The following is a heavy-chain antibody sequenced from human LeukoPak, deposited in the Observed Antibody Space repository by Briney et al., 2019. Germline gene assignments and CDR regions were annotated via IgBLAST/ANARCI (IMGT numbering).Heavy chain of an antibody. CDR3: ASGYQLHD. CDR1: GDSVTANSAA. CDR2: TYYRSKWYS. D-gene: IGHD3-22*01. Sequence: SQTLSLTCAISGDSVTANSAAWNWIRHSPSRGLEWLGRTYYRSKWYSDYAVSVQSRIIISADTSKNQFSLQLNSVTPEDTAVYYCASGYQLHDGGQGTLVTVSS. J-gene: IGHJ4*02. V-gene: IGHV6-1*01.